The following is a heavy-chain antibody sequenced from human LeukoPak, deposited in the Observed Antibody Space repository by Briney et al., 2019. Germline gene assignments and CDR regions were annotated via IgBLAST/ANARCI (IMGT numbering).Heavy chain of an antibody. D-gene: IGHD3-3*01. V-gene: IGHV4-61*09. CDR2: IYTSGST. Sequence: PSETLSLTCTVSGGSISSGNYYWRWIRQPAGRGLEWIGQIYTSGSTNYNPPLKSRVTISVDTSKNQCSLKLSSLTAADTAVYYCAREGYDSLWGQGTLVTVSS. CDR1: GGSISSGNYY. CDR3: AREGYDSL. J-gene: IGHJ4*02.